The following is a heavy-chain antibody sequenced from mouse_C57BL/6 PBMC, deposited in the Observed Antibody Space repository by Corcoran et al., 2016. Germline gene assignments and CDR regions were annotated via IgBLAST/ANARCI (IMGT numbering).Heavy chain of an antibody. CDR3: ARNSDY. J-gene: IGHJ2*01. CDR2: ISNDGSN. V-gene: IGHV3-6*01. CDR1: GYSITSGYY. Sequence: DVQLQDSGPGLVKPSQSLSLTCSVTGYSITSGYYWNWIRQFPGNKLEWMGYISNDGSNNYNPSLKNRISITRDTSKNQFFLKLNSVTTEDTATYYCARNSDYWGQGTTLTVSS.